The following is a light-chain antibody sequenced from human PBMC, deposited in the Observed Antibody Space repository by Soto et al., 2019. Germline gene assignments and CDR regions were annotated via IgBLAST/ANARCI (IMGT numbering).Light chain of an antibody. Sequence: QSVLTQPPSASGTPGQRVTISCSGSNSNIGTNTVNWYQQLPGTAPKLLIFSNNQRPSGVPDRFSAAKSGTSASLAISGLQSEDEADYYCAAGDDSLNGCVFGTGSKRTVL. J-gene: IGLJ1*01. CDR1: NSNIGTNT. V-gene: IGLV1-44*01. CDR3: AAGDDSLNGCV. CDR2: SNN.